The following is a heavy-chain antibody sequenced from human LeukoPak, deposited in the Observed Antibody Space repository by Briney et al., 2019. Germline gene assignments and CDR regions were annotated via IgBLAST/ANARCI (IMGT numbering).Heavy chain of an antibody. CDR2: IKPNSGGT. Sequence: ASVKVSCKASRYTFTGYYMHWVRQAPGQGLEWMGWIKPNSGGTNYAQKFQGRVTMTRDTSTGTAYMELSRLRSDDTAVYYCAGDSSGYYYLDAFDIWGQGTMVTVSS. CDR1: RYTFTGYY. V-gene: IGHV1-2*02. D-gene: IGHD3-22*01. J-gene: IGHJ3*02. CDR3: AGDSSGYYYLDAFDI.